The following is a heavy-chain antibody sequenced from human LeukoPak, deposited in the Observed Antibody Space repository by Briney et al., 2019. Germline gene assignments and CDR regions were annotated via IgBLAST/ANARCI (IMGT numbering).Heavy chain of an antibody. CDR2: ISYDGSTK. V-gene: IGHV3-30*18. J-gene: IGHJ4*02. CDR3: AKDLGISSSAVDY. D-gene: IGHD6-13*01. Sequence: GGSLRLSCAASGFTFSSYGMHWVRQAPGKGLEWLAVISYDGSTKYYADSVKGRFTISRDNSKNALYLQMNSLRAEDTAVYYCAKDLGISSSAVDYWGQGTLVTVSS. CDR1: GFTFSSYG.